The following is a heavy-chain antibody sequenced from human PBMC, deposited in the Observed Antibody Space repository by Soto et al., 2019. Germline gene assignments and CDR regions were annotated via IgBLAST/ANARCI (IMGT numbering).Heavy chain of an antibody. Sequence: QVQLVQPGAEVKKPGASVKVSCKASGYTFTSYGISWVRQAPGQGLEWMGWISAYNGNTNYAQKLQGRVTMTTDTSTSTDYMELRGLRSDDTAVYYCARDEEYSSSFFDYWGQGTLVTVSS. V-gene: IGHV1-18*01. CDR1: GYTFTSYG. D-gene: IGHD6-6*01. CDR3: ARDEEYSSSFFDY. J-gene: IGHJ4*02. CDR2: ISAYNGNT.